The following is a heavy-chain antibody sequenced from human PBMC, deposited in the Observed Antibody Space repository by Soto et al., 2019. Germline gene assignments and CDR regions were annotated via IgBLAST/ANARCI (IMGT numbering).Heavy chain of an antibody. D-gene: IGHD5-18*01. CDR2: VYYSGNT. J-gene: IGHJ3*02. CDR3: ANEVETEGEDLGVYAAFYI. Sequence: PSDTLSLTCTVSGGSISNYYWTWIRQTPGKGLEWIGYVYYSGNTNYNPSLKSRVSISVDMSNNQFSLELSSVTAADTAMYYCANEVETEGEDLGVYAAFYIRGPGTQVT. CDR1: GGSISNYY. V-gene: IGHV4-59*07.